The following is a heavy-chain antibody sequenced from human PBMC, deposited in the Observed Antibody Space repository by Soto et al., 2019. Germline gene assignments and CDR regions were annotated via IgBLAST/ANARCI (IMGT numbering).Heavy chain of an antibody. J-gene: IGHJ4*02. CDR2: ISYDGSNK. V-gene: IGHV3-30-3*01. D-gene: IGHD5-12*01. CDR3: ARVAVEMATIHVFDY. Sequence: QVQLVQSGAEVKKPGSSVKVSCKASGFTFSSYAMHWVRQAPGKGLEWVAVISYDGSNKYYADSVKGRFTXSXDXSQXTLYLQMNSLRAEDTAVYYCARVAVEMATIHVFDYWGQGTLVTVSS. CDR1: GFTFSSYA.